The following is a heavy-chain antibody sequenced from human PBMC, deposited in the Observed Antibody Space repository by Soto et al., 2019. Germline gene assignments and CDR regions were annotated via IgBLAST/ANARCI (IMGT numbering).Heavy chain of an antibody. CDR3: ASLDRLRFDY. CDR2: ISYDGSNK. J-gene: IGHJ4*02. CDR1: GFTFSSYA. D-gene: IGHD5-12*01. V-gene: IGHV3-30-3*01. Sequence: GGSLRLSCAASGFTFSSYAMHWVRQAPGKGLEWVAVISYDGSNKYYADSVKGRFTISRDNSKNTLYLQMNSLRAEDTAVYYCASLDRLRFDYWGQGTLVTVS.